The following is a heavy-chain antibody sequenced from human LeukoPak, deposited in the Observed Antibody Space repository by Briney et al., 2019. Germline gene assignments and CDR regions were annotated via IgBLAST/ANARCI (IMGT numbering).Heavy chain of an antibody. Sequence: PGGSLRLSCAASGFTFSDYYMSWIRQAPGKGLEWVSYISSSGSTIYYADSVKGRFTISRDNAKDSLYLQMNSLRAEDTAVYYCAAGVTRMASYAFDIWGQGTMVTVSS. CDR2: ISSSGSTI. CDR1: GFTFSDYY. J-gene: IGHJ3*02. CDR3: AAGVTRMASYAFDI. D-gene: IGHD3-10*01. V-gene: IGHV3-11*01.